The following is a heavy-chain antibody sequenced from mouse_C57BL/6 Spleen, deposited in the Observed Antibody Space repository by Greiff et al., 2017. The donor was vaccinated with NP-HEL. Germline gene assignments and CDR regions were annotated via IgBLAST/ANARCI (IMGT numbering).Heavy chain of an antibody. CDR1: GFTFSDYG. D-gene: IGHD2-2*01. J-gene: IGHJ4*01. CDR3: ARPMVTEYYYAMDY. Sequence: EVQLKESGGGLVKPGGSLTLSCAASGFTFSDYGMHWVRQAPEKGLEWVAYISSGSSTLYYADKVKGRFIISRDNAKNTLFLQMTSLRSEDTAMYYGARPMVTEYYYAMDYWGQGTSVTVSA. CDR2: ISSGSSTL. V-gene: IGHV5-17*01.